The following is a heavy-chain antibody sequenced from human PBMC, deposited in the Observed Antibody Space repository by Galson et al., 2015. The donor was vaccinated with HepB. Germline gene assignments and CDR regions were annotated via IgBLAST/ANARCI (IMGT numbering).Heavy chain of an antibody. D-gene: IGHD3-3*01. J-gene: IGHJ5*02. Sequence: AISGDSVSSNSAAWNWIRQSPSRGLEWLGRTYYRSKWYNDYAVSVKSRITINPDTSKNQFSLQLNSVTPEDTAVYYCARSHVNYDFWALFGWFDPWGQGTLVTVSS. V-gene: IGHV6-1*01. CDR1: GDSVSSNSAA. CDR2: TYYRSKWYN. CDR3: ARSHVNYDFWALFGWFDP.